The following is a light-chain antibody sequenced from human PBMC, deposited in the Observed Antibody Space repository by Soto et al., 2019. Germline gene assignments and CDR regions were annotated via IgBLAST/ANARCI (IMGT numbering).Light chain of an antibody. Sequence: EIVMTQSSATLSVSPGERATLSCRASQSVSSNLAWYQQKPGQAPRLLIYGASTRATGIPARFSGSGSGTEFTLTISSLQSEDFAVYYCQQRSNWPPLTFGGGTKVDIK. CDR1: QSVSSN. J-gene: IGKJ4*01. CDR2: GAS. CDR3: QQRSNWPPLT. V-gene: IGKV3-15*01.